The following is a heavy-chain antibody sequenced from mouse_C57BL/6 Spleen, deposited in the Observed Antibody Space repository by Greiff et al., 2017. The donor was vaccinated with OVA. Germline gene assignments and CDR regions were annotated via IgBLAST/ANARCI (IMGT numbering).Heavy chain of an antibody. D-gene: IGHD2-4*01. J-gene: IGHJ3*01. Sequence: QVQLQQPGAELVKPGASVKLSCKASGYTFTSYWMHWVKQRPGQGLEWIGMIHPNSGSTNYNEKFKSKATLTVDKSSSTAYMQLSSLTSEDSAVYYCAILYDYDVGFAYWGQGTLVTVSA. V-gene: IGHV1-64*01. CDR3: AILYDYDVGFAY. CDR1: GYTFTSYW. CDR2: IHPNSGST.